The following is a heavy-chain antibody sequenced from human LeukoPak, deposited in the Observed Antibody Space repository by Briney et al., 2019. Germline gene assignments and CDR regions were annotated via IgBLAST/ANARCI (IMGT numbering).Heavy chain of an antibody. J-gene: IGHJ4*02. CDR3: ARGPKFYDFWSGYYTPRGVDY. Sequence: SETLSLTCTVSGGSISSYYWSWIRQPPGKGLEWIGYIYYSGSTNYNPSLKSRVTISVDTSKNQFSLKLSSVTAADTAVYYCARGPKFYDFWSGYYTPRGVDYWGQGTLVTVSS. CDR2: IYYSGST. D-gene: IGHD3-3*01. CDR1: GGSISSYY. V-gene: IGHV4-59*12.